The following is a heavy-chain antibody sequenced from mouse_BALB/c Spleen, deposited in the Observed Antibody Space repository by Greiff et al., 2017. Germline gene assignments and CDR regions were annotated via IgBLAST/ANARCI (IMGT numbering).Heavy chain of an antibody. CDR3: ARNPSYGNYVAWFAY. V-gene: IGHV2-4-1*01. Sequence: VQLQQSGPGLVQPSQSLSITCTVSGFSLTSYGVHWVRQSPGKGLEWLGVIWSGGSTDYNAAFISRLSISKDNSKSQVFFKMNSLQADDTAIYYCARNPSYGNYVAWFAYWGQGTLVTVSA. D-gene: IGHD2-1*01. CDR2: IWSGGST. CDR1: GFSLTSYG. J-gene: IGHJ3*01.